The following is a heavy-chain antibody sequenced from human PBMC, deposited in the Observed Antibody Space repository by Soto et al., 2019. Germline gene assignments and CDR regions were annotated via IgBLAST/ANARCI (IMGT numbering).Heavy chain of an antibody. V-gene: IGHV1-46*01. CDR2: INPSGGST. D-gene: IGHD3-22*01. CDR3: AREQYYYDSSGRIDWFDP. J-gene: IGHJ5*02. Sequence: VQLVQSGAEVKKPGASVKVSCKASGYTFTSYYMHWVRQAPGQGLEWMGIINPSGGSTSYAQKFQGRVTMTRDTSTSTVYMELSSLRSEDTAVYYCAREQYYYDSSGRIDWFDPWGQGTLVTVSS. CDR1: GYTFTSYY.